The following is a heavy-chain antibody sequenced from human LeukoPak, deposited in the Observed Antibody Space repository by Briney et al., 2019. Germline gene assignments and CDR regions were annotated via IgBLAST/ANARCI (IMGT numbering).Heavy chain of an antibody. CDR3: ARDTRVAAAGYAFDI. Sequence: WVRQAPGKGLEWIGSIYYSGSTYYNPSLKSRVTISVDTSKNQFSLKLSSVTAADTAVYYCARDTRVAAAGYAFDIWGQGTMVTVSS. D-gene: IGHD6-13*01. CDR2: IYYSGST. V-gene: IGHV4-39*07. J-gene: IGHJ3*02.